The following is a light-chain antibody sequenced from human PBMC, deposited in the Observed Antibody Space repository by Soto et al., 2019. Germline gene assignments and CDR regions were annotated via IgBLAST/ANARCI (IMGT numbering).Light chain of an antibody. CDR3: QQLNAYPRT. J-gene: IGKJ1*01. Sequence: DIQMTQSPSSLSASVGDRVTITCRASQSISSWLAWYQQKPGKAPKLLIFDAFSLESGVPSRFSGSRSGTEFTLTISSLQPEDFATYYCQQLNAYPRTFGQGTKVDIK. CDR1: QSISSW. CDR2: DAF. V-gene: IGKV1-5*01.